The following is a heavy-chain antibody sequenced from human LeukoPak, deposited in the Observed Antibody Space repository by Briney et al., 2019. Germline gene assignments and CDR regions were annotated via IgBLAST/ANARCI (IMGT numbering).Heavy chain of an antibody. Sequence: PSETLSLTCTVSGGSISSGSYYWSWIRQPAGKGLEWIGRIYTSGSTNCNPSLKSRVTISVDTSKNQFSLKLSSVTAADTAVYYCARDMPYYYGSGSYWWFDPWGQGTLVTVSS. CDR2: IYTSGST. D-gene: IGHD3-10*01. J-gene: IGHJ5*02. CDR3: ARDMPYYYGSGSYWWFDP. V-gene: IGHV4-61*02. CDR1: GGSISSGSYY.